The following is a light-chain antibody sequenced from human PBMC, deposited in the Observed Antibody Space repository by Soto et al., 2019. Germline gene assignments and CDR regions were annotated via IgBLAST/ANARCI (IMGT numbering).Light chain of an antibody. CDR3: QQYGSSPPWT. CDR2: DAS. V-gene: IGKV3-20*01. Sequence: IVLTKSPGTLSLSPGERATLSCRASQSVTTYLAWYQQKPGQAPRLLIYDASNRATGIPDRFSGSGSGTDFTLTISRLEPEDFAVYYCQQYGSSPPWTFGQGTKVDI. J-gene: IGKJ1*01. CDR1: QSVTTY.